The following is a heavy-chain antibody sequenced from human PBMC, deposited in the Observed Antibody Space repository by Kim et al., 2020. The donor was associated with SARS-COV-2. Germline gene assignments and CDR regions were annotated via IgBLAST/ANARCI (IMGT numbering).Heavy chain of an antibody. CDR2: IYYSGST. D-gene: IGHD3-10*01. V-gene: IGHV4-39*01. CDR1: GGSISSSSYY. J-gene: IGHJ4*02. Sequence: SETLSLTCTVSGGSISSSSYYWGWIRQPPGKGLEWIGSIYYSGSTYYNPSLKSRVTISVDTSKNQFSLKLSSVTAADTAVYYCARMYYGSGRHPDYWGQGTLVTVSS. CDR3: ARMYYGSGRHPDY.